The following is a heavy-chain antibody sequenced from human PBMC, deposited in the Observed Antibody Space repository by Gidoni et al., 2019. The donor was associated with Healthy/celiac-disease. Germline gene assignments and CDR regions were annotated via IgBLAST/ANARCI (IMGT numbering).Heavy chain of an antibody. Sequence: QVQLVESGGGFVKPGGSLRLSCAASGFTFSDYYMSWIRQAPGKGLEWVSYISNSGSTIYNADSVKGRFTISRDNAKNSLYLQMNSLRAEDTAVYYCARVLLWFGELFAYYFDYWGQGTLVTVSS. CDR1: GFTFSDYY. V-gene: IGHV3-11*01. J-gene: IGHJ4*02. CDR2: ISNSGSTI. CDR3: ARVLLWFGELFAYYFDY. D-gene: IGHD3-10*01.